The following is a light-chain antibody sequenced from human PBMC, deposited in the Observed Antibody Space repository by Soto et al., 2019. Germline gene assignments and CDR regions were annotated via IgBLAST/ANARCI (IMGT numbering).Light chain of an antibody. CDR2: EVS. CDR1: SSDVGVYNY. Sequence: QSVLAQPASVSGSPGQSITISCTGTSSDVGVYNYVSWYQQHPGKAPKLMIYEVSNRPSGVSNRFSGSKSGNTASLTISGLQAEDEADYYCRSYTSSSTYVFGPGTKV. V-gene: IGLV2-14*01. J-gene: IGLJ1*01. CDR3: RSYTSSSTYV.